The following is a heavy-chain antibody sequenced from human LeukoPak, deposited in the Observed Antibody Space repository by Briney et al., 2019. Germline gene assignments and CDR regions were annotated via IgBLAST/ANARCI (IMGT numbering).Heavy chain of an antibody. J-gene: IGHJ4*02. CDR1: GFTFSSYG. CDR2: ISYDGSNK. Sequence: GGSLRLSCAASGFTFSSYGMHWVRQAPGKGLEWVAVISYDGSNKYYADSMKGRFTISRDNSKDTLYLQMNSLRAEDTAVYYCAKLSLTGLSFDYWGQGTLVTVSS. CDR3: AKLSLTGLSFDY. D-gene: IGHD1-20*01. V-gene: IGHV3-30*18.